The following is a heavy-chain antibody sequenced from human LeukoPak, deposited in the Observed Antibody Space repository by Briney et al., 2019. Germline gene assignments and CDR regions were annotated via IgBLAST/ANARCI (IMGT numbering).Heavy chain of an antibody. Sequence: NPSETLSLTCTVSGGSISSRSYYWDWIRQSPGKGLEWIGNIYSGGSTYYTPSLKSRVTISVDTSKNQFSLKLSSVTAADTAIYFCARHSRSGSGGYENAFDIWGQGTMVTVSS. CDR1: GGSISSRSYY. CDR3: ARHSRSGSGGYENAFDI. J-gene: IGHJ3*02. V-gene: IGHV4-39*01. CDR2: IYSGGST. D-gene: IGHD5-12*01.